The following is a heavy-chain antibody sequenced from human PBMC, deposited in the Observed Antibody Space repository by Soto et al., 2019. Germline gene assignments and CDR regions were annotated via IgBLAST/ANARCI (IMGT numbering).Heavy chain of an antibody. CDR3: ARHGNYFESTDHYDSFWFDP. J-gene: IGHJ5*02. CDR1: GYSFTDYW. V-gene: IGHV5-51*01. Sequence: GVTLEISSQFSGYSFTDYWIVLVRPLPGKGLELMGIIYPGASYTIYSPSFQVQVTISADKSISTAYLQWSGLKASDTAIYYCARHGNYFESTDHYDSFWFDPWGQGTLITVS. D-gene: IGHD3-22*01. CDR2: IYPGASYT.